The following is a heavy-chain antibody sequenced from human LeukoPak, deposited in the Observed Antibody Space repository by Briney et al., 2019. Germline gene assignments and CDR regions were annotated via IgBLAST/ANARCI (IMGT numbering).Heavy chain of an antibody. Sequence: GESLKISCKGSGYRFTSYWIGWVRQMPGKGLEWMGIIYPGDSDTRYSPSFQGQVTISADKSISTAYLQWSSLKASDTAMYYCARRAYYDSSGYYDAFDIWGQGTMVTVSS. CDR3: ARRAYYDSSGYYDAFDI. J-gene: IGHJ3*02. CDR1: GYRFTSYW. V-gene: IGHV5-51*01. D-gene: IGHD3-22*01. CDR2: IYPGDSDT.